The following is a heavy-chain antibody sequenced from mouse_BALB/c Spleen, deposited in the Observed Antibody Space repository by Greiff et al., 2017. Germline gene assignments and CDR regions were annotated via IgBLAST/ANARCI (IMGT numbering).Heavy chain of an antibody. J-gene: IGHJ3*01. CDR3: ARGGVRAWFAY. CDR2: ISSGGST. V-gene: IGHV5-6-5*01. CDR1: GFTFSSYA. D-gene: IGHD2-14*01. Sequence: EVQRVESGGGLVKPGGSLKLSCAASGFTFSSYAMSWVRQTPEKRLEWVASISSGGSTYYPDSVKGRFTISRDNARNILYLQMSSLRSEDTAMYYCARGGVRAWFAYWGQGTLVTVSA.